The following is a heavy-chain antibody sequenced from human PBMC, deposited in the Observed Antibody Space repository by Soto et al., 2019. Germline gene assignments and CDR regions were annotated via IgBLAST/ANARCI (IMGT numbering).Heavy chain of an antibody. CDR2: IYYSGST. CDR3: ARRGAVAATTYDY. V-gene: IGHV4-39*01. Sequence: QLQLQESGPGLVKPSETLSLTCTVSGGSISSSSYYWGWIRQPPGKGLVWIGSIYYSGSTYYNPSLKSRVTISVDTSKNQFSLKLSSVTAADTAVYYCARRGAVAATTYDYWGQGTLVTVSS. D-gene: IGHD2-15*01. CDR1: GGSISSSSYY. J-gene: IGHJ4*02.